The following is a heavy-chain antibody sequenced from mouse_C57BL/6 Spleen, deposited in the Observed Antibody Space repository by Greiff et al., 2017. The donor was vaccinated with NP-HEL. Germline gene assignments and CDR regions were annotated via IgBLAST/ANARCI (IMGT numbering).Heavy chain of an antibody. CDR1: GFNIKDYY. CDR2: IDPEDGET. Sequence: VQLKESGAELVKPGASVKLSCTASGFNIKDYYMHWVKQRTEQGLEWIGRIDPEDGETKYAPKFQGKATITADTSSNTAYLQLSSLTSEDTAVYYCARVITTVVDYFDYWGQGTTLTVSS. D-gene: IGHD1-1*01. CDR3: ARVITTVVDYFDY. V-gene: IGHV14-2*01. J-gene: IGHJ2*01.